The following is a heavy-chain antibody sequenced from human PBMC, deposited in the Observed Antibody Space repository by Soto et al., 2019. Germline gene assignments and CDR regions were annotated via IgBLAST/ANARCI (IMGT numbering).Heavy chain of an antibody. V-gene: IGHV1-69*12. CDR3: ARAPGVVGATHYYYGMDV. CDR1: GGTFSSYA. CDR2: IIPIFGTA. Sequence: QVRLVQSGAEVKKPGSSVKVSCKASGGTFSSYAISWVRQAPGQGLEWMGGIIPIFGTANYAQKFQGRVTITADESTSTAYMELSSLRSEDTAVYYCARAPGVVGATHYYYGMDVWGQGTTVTVSS. D-gene: IGHD1-26*01. J-gene: IGHJ6*02.